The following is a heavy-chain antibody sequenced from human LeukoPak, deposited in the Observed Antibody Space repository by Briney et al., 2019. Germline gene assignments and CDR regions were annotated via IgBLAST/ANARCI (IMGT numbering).Heavy chain of an antibody. D-gene: IGHD4-17*01. CDR2: ISSSSSTI. V-gene: IGHV3-48*04. J-gene: IGHJ4*02. CDR1: GFTFSSYS. CDR3: ARESGDYFTSSDY. Sequence: PGGSLRLSCAASGFTFSSYSMNWVRQAPGKGLEWVSYISSSSSTIYYADSVKGRFTISRDNAKNSLYLQMNSLRAEDTAVYYCARESGDYFTSSDYWGQGTLVTVSS.